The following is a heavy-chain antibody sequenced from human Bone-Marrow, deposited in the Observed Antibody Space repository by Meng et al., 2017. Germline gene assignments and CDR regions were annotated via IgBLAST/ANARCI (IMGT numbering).Heavy chain of an antibody. J-gene: IGHJ5*02. CDR1: GFTFSSYW. Sequence: GGSLRLSCAASGFTFSSYWMSWVRQAPGKGLEWVANIKQDGSEKYYVDSVKGRFTISRDNAKNSLYLQMNSLRAEDTAVYYCLSPYGSGSYTPFDPWGQGTLVTVSS. CDR2: IKQDGSEK. D-gene: IGHD3-10*01. V-gene: IGHV3-7*01. CDR3: LSPYGSGSYTPFDP.